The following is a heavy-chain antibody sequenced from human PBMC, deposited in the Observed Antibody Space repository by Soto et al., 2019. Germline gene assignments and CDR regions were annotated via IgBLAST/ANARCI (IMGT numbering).Heavy chain of an antibody. Sequence: GGSLRLSCAASGFTFSSYAMSWVRQAPGKGLEWVSAISGSGGSTYYADSVKGRFTISRDNSKNTLYLQMNSLRAEDTAVYYCAKSLFRTLWFGENWFNPWGQGTLVTVSS. CDR3: AKSLFRTLWFGENWFNP. CDR2: ISGSGGST. CDR1: GFTFSSYA. V-gene: IGHV3-23*01. J-gene: IGHJ5*02. D-gene: IGHD3-10*01.